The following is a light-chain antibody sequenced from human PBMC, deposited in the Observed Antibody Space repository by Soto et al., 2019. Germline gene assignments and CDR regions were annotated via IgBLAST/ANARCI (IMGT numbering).Light chain of an antibody. V-gene: IGLV2-14*01. J-gene: IGLJ1*01. CDR3: SSYTSSSTYV. CDR1: SSDVGGYDY. CDR2: DVS. Sequence: QCALAQPASGSGSPGQSIAISCTRTSSDVGGYDYVSWYQQHPGKAPKLMIYDVSNRPSGVSNRFSGSKSDNTASLTISGLQAEDEADYYCSSYTSSSTYVFGTGTKVTVL.